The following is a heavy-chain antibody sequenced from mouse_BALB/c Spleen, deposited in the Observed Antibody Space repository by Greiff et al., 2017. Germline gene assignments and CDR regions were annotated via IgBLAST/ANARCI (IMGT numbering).Heavy chain of an antibody. D-gene: IGHD2-4*01. CDR1: GYSFTSYW. CDR3: TRGDYDYDEGGLDY. V-gene: IGHV1-5*01. CDR2: IYPGNSDT. J-gene: IGHJ2*01. Sequence: VQLQQSGTVLARPGASVKMSCKASGYSFTSYWMHWVKQRPGQGLEWIGAIYPGNSDTSYNQKFKGKAKLTAVTSASTAYMELSSLTNEDSAVYYCTRGDYDYDEGGLDYWGQGTTLTVSS.